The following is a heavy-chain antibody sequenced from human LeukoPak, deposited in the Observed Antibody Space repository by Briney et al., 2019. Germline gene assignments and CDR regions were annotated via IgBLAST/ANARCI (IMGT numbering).Heavy chain of an antibody. D-gene: IGHD2-15*01. CDR3: ARGRYCSADICSGGDAFDI. Sequence: KTSETLSLTCAVYGGSFSGYYWSWIRQPPGKGLEWIGEINHSGSTNDNPSLKSRVTMSVDTSKNQFSLKLSSVTAADTAVYYCARGRYCSADICSGGDAFDIWGQGTMVSVSS. V-gene: IGHV4-34*01. J-gene: IGHJ3*02. CDR1: GGSFSGYY. CDR2: INHSGST.